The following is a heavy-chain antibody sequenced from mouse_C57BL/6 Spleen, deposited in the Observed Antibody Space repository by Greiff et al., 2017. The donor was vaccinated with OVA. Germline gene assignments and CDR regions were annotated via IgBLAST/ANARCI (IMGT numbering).Heavy chain of an antibody. Sequence: QVQLQQPGAELVRPGSSVKLSCKASGYTFTSYWMHWVKQRPIQGLEWIGNIDPSDSETHYNQKFKDKATLTVDKSSSTAYMQLSSLTSEDSAVYYCARKGTTVGYFDVWGTGTTVTVSS. D-gene: IGHD1-1*01. J-gene: IGHJ1*03. CDR2: IDPSDSET. V-gene: IGHV1-52*01. CDR3: ARKGTTVGYFDV. CDR1: GYTFTSYW.